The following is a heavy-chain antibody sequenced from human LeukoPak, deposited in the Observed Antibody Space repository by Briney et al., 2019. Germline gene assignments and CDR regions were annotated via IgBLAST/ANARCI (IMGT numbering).Heavy chain of an antibody. CDR1: GGSISSGGYY. V-gene: IGHV4-30-2*01. J-gene: IGHJ3*02. CDR3: ARDPERGKGSGWSDAFDI. Sequence: SETLSLTCTVSGGSISSGGYYWSWIRQPPGKGLEWIGYIYHSGSTYYNPSLKSRVTISVDRSKNQFSLKLSSVTAADTAVYYCARDPERGKGSGWSDAFDIWGQGTMVTVSS. D-gene: IGHD6-19*01. CDR2: IYHSGST.